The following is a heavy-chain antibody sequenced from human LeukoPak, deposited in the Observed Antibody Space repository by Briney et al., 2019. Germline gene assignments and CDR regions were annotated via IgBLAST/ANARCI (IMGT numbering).Heavy chain of an antibody. J-gene: IGHJ6*02. CDR1: GFTFSNYW. V-gene: IGHV3-7*04. D-gene: IGHD3-10*01. CDR3: ARYASGRDV. Sequence: TGGSLRLSCAASGFTFSNYWMTWVRQAPGKGLEWVANIKQDGSEKYYVDSVKGRFTISRDNAKNALYLQMNSLGAEDTAMYYCARYASGRDVWGQGTTVTVSS. CDR2: IKQDGSEK.